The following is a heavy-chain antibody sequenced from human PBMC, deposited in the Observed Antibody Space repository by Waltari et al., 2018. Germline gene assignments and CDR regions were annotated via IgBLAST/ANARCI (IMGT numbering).Heavy chain of an antibody. Sequence: QVQLVQSGAEVKKPGASVKVSCKASGYTFTSYAMHWVRQAPGQRLEWMGWINAGNGNTKYSQKFQGRVTITRDTSASTAYMELSSLISEDTSVYYCARFGRYFDWLFNWGQGTLVTVSS. CDR3: ARFGRYFDWLFN. V-gene: IGHV1-3*01. CDR2: INAGNGNT. J-gene: IGHJ4*02. CDR1: GYTFTSYA. D-gene: IGHD3-9*01.